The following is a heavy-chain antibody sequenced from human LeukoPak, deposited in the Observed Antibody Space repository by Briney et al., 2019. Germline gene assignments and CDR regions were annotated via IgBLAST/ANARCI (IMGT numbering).Heavy chain of an antibody. CDR3: AKDSSNWAFDI. CDR1: GFTFTNYG. CDR2: VSASGGRT. D-gene: IGHD1-1*01. Sequence: GGSLRLSCAAAGFTFTNYGMSWVRQTPGKGLEWVSRVSASGGRTYYADSVKGRFTISRDTSKNTLYLQMNSLRADDMALYYCAKDSSNWAFDIWGQGTMVTVSS. J-gene: IGHJ3*02. V-gene: IGHV3-23*01.